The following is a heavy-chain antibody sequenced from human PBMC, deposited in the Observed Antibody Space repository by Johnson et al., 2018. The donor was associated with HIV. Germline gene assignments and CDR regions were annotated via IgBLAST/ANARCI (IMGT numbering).Heavy chain of an antibody. CDR3: TTDPIAAAGHDAFDI. J-gene: IGHJ3*02. D-gene: IGHD6-13*01. Sequence: VQLVESGGGLVKPGGSLRLSCAASGFTFSNAWMSWVRQAPGKGLEWVGRIKSKTDGGTTDYVDTVKGRFTISRNDSKNTLYLRMNSLKTEDTAVYYCTTDPIAAAGHDAFDIWGQGTMVTVSS. CDR2: IKSKTDGGTT. V-gene: IGHV3-15*01. CDR1: GFTFSNAW.